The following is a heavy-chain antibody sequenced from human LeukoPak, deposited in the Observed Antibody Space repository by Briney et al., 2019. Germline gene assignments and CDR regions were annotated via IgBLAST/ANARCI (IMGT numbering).Heavy chain of an antibody. CDR3: ARVQQLEVDY. D-gene: IGHD6-13*01. CDR2: IYYSGST. CDR1: GGSISSYY. V-gene: IGHV4-59*01. J-gene: IGHJ4*02. Sequence: SETLSLTCTVYGGSISSYYWSWIRQPPGKGLEWIGYIYYSGSTNYNPSLKSRVTISVDTSKNQFSLKLSSVTAADTAVYYCARVQQLEVDYWGQGTLVTVSS.